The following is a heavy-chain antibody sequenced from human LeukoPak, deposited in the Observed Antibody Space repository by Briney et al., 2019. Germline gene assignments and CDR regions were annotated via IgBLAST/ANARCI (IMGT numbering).Heavy chain of an antibody. D-gene: IGHD6-13*01. V-gene: IGHV4-4*07. CDR2: IYTSGST. CDR3: ARFTKDSSSSSGYYFDY. CDR1: GVSVTSYY. Sequence: SETLSLTCTVSGVSVTSYYWSWLRQPAGKGLEWIGRIYTSGSTSYNPSLRSRLTMSVDTSKNQMSLNLSSVTAADTAVYYCARFTKDSSSSSGYYFDYWGKGTLVTVSS. J-gene: IGHJ4*02.